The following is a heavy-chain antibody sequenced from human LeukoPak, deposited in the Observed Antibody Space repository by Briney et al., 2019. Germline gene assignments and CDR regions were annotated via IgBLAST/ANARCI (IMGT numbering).Heavy chain of an antibody. D-gene: IGHD2-21*02. V-gene: IGHV3-7*01. J-gene: IGHJ4*02. Sequence: GGSLRLSCTASGFTFGDYAMSWFRQAPGKGLEWVANIKQDGSEKYYVDSVKGRFTISRDNAKNSLYLQMNSLRAEDTAVYYCARDRSLAYCGGDCDMYYFDYWGQGTLVTVSS. CDR1: GFTFGDYA. CDR3: ARDRSLAYCGGDCDMYYFDY. CDR2: IKQDGSEK.